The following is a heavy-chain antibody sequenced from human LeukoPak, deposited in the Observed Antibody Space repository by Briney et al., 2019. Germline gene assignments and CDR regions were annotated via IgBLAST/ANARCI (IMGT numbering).Heavy chain of an antibody. CDR3: ARGFGHYFDY. Sequence: SETLSLTCTVSGYSISTGYYWDWIRQPPGKGLEWIGTFYHGGSTYYNPSLKSRVTISVDTSKNQFSLNLTSVTAADTAVYYCARGFGHYFDYWGQGTLVTVSS. D-gene: IGHD3-16*01. J-gene: IGHJ4*02. CDR1: GYSISTGYY. V-gene: IGHV4-38-2*02. CDR2: FYHGGST.